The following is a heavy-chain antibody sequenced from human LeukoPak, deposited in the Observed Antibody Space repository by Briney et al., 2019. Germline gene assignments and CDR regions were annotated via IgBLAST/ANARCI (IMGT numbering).Heavy chain of an antibody. V-gene: IGHV4-59*01. CDR2: INYSGNT. CDR1: GGSISDYY. CDR3: AREGRQDYVYFDY. J-gene: IGHJ4*02. D-gene: IGHD4-17*01. Sequence: PSETLSLTCTVSGGSISDYYWSWIRQPPGKGLEWVGYINYSGNTNYNPSLKSRVTISVDTSKNHFSLRLTSVTAADTAVFYCAREGRQDYVYFDYWGQGSLVTVSS.